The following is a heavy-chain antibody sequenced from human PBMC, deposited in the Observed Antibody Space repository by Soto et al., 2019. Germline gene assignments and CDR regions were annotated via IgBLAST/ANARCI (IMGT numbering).Heavy chain of an antibody. V-gene: IGHV2-5*02. J-gene: IGHJ4*02. D-gene: IGHD6-19*01. CDR2: IYWDDDK. Sequence: QITLKESGPTLVKPTQTLTLTCTFSGFSLSTSGVGVGWIRQPPGKALEWLALIYWDDDKRYSPSLKSRLTTPQDTSTNQVVLTMTTMDPVDTATYYCAHSPGGWYADYWGQGTLVTVSS. CDR1: GFSLSTSGVG. CDR3: AHSPGGWYADY.